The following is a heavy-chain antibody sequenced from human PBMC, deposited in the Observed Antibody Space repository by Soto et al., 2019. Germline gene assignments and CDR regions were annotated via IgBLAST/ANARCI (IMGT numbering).Heavy chain of an antibody. CDR3: TRVIVVAILYYSEY. CDR1: GFTFGDYA. J-gene: IGHJ4*02. CDR2: IRSAAYGGTT. Sequence: PGGSLRLSCTASGFTFGDYAMSWVRQAPGKGLEWVGFIRSAAYGGTTEYAVSVKGRFTISRDDFTSVAYLHMNSLKTEDTAVYFCTRVIVVAILYYSEYWGQGSLVRVSS. V-gene: IGHV3-49*04. D-gene: IGHD2-2*02.